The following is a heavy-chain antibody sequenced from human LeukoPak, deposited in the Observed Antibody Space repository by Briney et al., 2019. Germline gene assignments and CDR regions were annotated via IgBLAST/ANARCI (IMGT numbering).Heavy chain of an antibody. D-gene: IGHD1-26*01. CDR2: ISWNSGSI. J-gene: IGHJ4*02. V-gene: IGHV3-9*03. CDR3: AKGRIVGATWSSFDY. CDR1: GFTFDDYA. Sequence: PGGSLRLSCAASGFTFDDYAMHWVRQAPGKGLEWVSGISWNSGSIGYADSVKGRFTISRDNAENSLYLQMNSLRAEDMALYYCAKGRIVGATWSSFDYWGQGTLVTVSS.